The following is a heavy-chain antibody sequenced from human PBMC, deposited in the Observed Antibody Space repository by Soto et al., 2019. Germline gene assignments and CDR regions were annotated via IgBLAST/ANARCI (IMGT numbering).Heavy chain of an antibody. Sequence: QVQLQESGPGLVKPSETLSLTCNVSGDSMTKYCWSWIRQPAGKGLEWIGRIYTSGSTNYNPSLKSRVTMSIDTSNNHFSLNLKSVTAADTAVYYCARTVGAAYYFDFWGQGALFTVSS. CDR3: ARTVGAAYYFDF. D-gene: IGHD1-26*01. V-gene: IGHV4-4*07. CDR2: IYTSGST. J-gene: IGHJ4*02. CDR1: GDSMTKYC.